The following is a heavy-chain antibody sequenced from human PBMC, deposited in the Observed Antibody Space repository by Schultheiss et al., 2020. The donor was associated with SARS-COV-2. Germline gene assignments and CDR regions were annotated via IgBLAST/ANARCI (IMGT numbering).Heavy chain of an antibody. CDR2: ISSSGSTI. V-gene: IGHV3-48*03. Sequence: GGSLRLSCAASGFTFSSYEMNWVRQAPGKGLEWVSYISSSGSTIYYADSVKGRFTISRDNAKNSLYLQMNSLRAEDTAVYYCARTYYDFWSGYEGIGVDYWGQGTLVTVSS. CDR1: GFTFSSYE. J-gene: IGHJ4*02. D-gene: IGHD3-3*01. CDR3: ARTYYDFWSGYEGIGVDY.